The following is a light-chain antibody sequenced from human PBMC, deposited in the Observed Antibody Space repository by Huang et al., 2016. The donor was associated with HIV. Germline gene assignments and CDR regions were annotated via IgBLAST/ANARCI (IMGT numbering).Light chain of an antibody. CDR1: QSINNNY. V-gene: IGKV3-20*01. J-gene: IGKJ2*01. CDR2: VAS. Sequence: EIVLTQSPDTLSLSPGEGATLSCRASQSINNNYLAWFQQKPGQPPRLRIYVASSRATGIPDRFSGSGSGTDFNLTISRLETEDFAMYFCQYYGTSPQTFGQGTKLDIK. CDR3: QYYGTSPQT.